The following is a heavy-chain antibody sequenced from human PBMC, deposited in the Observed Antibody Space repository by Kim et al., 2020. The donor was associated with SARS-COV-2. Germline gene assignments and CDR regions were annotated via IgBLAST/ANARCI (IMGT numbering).Heavy chain of an antibody. D-gene: IGHD3-3*01. Sequence: NPSLKSRVTISVDTSKNQFSLKLSSVTAADTAVYYCARELRFLEWFWFDPWGQGTLVTVSS. V-gene: IGHV4-59*01. CDR3: ARELRFLEWFWFDP. J-gene: IGHJ5*02.